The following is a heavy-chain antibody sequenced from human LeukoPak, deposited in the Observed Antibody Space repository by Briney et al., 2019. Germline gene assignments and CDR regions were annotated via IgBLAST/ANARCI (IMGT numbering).Heavy chain of an antibody. V-gene: IGHV4-34*01. CDR2: INHSGST. D-gene: IGHD6-6*01. CDR3: ASSDSSSSRDSLDY. J-gene: IGHJ4*02. Sequence: SETLSLTCAVYGGSFSGYYWSWIRQPPGKGLEWIGEINHSGSTNYNPSLKSRVTISVDTSKNQFSLKLSSVTAADTAVYYCASSDSSSSRDSLDYWGQGTLVTVSS. CDR1: GGSFSGYY.